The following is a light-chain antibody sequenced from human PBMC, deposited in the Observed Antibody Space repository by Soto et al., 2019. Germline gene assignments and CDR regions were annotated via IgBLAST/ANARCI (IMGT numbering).Light chain of an antibody. CDR1: PNIGSW. J-gene: IGKJ4*01. CDR3: QQRANYPIT. Sequence: DIVTITCRASPNIGSWLAWYQQKAGKAPNLLIYKASTLETGVPSRFSGSASGTEFTLTISSLQPDDFSTYYCQQRANYPITFGGGTKV. CDR2: KAS. V-gene: IGKV1-5*03.